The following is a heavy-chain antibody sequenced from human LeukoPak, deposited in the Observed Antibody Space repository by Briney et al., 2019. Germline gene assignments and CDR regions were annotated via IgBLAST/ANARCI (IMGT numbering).Heavy chain of an antibody. CDR3: ATPRYYYDSSGYYPYLYYFDY. D-gene: IGHD3-22*01. CDR1: GYTLTELS. J-gene: IGHJ4*02. Sequence: GASVKVSCTVSGYTLTELSMHWVRQAPGKGLEWMGGFYPEDGETIYAQKFQGRVTVTEDTSKDTAYMELSSLRSEDTAVYYCATPRYYYDSSGYYPYLYYFDYWRQGTLVTVSS. V-gene: IGHV1-24*01. CDR2: FYPEDGET.